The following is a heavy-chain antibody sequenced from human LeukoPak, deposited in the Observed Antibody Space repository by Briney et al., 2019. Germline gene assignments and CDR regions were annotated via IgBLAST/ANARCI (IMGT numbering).Heavy chain of an antibody. V-gene: IGHV1-8*03. J-gene: IGHJ4*02. CDR1: GYTFTNYH. D-gene: IGHD6-25*01. CDR2: MNPNNGDS. CDR3: ARTTSFTASGYDY. Sequence: ASVKVSCKASGYTFTNYHINWVRQATGHRLEWMGWMNPNNGDSGYAQKFQGRVTITRDTSISTSYMELRSLISDDTAVYFCARTTSFTASGYDYWGQGTLVTVSS.